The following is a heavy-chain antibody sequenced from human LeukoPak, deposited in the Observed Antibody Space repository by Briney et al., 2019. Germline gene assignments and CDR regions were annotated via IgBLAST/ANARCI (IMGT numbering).Heavy chain of an antibody. CDR1: GGSISGGSYY. CDR3: ARGFYDFWSGWYYFDY. Sequence: SQTLSLTCTVSGGSISGGSYYWSWIRQPAGKGLEWIGRIYTSGSTNYNPSLKSRVTISVDTSKNQFSLKLSSVTAADTAVYYCARGFYDFWSGWYYFDYWGQGTLVTVSS. J-gene: IGHJ4*02. V-gene: IGHV4-61*02. D-gene: IGHD3-3*01. CDR2: IYTSGST.